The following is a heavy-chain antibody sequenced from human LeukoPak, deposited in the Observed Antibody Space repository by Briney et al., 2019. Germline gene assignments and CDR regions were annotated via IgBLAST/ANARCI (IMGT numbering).Heavy chain of an antibody. CDR1: GFTFSGSA. CDR3: TRHWDHDYGDLPHYY. CDR2: IRNKANSYAT. Sequence: GGSLRLSCAASGFTFSGSAMHWVRQASGKGLEWVGRIRNKANSYATTYAASVKGRFTISRDDSKNTAYLQMNSLKTEDTAIYYCTRHWDHDYGDLPHYYWGQGTLVTVSS. D-gene: IGHD4-17*01. V-gene: IGHV3-73*01. J-gene: IGHJ4*02.